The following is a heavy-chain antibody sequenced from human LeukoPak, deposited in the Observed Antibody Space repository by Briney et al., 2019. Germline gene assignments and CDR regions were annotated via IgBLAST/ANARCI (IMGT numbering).Heavy chain of an antibody. CDR2: ITSSSISYI. Sequence: GGSLRLSCAASGFTFSTYSMNWVRQAPGKGLEWVSSITSSSISYIYYADSVKGRFTISRDNAKNSLYLQMNSLRAEDTAVYYCARDPSPEMTTVVTEGGYFDYWGQGTLVTVSS. CDR1: GFTFSTYS. D-gene: IGHD4-23*01. V-gene: IGHV3-21*01. CDR3: ARDPSPEMTTVVTEGGYFDY. J-gene: IGHJ4*02.